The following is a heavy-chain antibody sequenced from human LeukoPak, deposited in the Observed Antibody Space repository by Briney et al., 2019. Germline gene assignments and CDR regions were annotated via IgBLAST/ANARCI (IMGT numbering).Heavy chain of an antibody. Sequence: QAGGSLRLSCAASGFTFSNYGMSWVRQAPGKGLDWVSSISGSGGSTYYADSVKGRFTISRDNPKNTLYLQMNSLTAEDTAVYHCAKADWDIVVVPAAYFDFWGQGTLVTVSS. D-gene: IGHD2-2*01. J-gene: IGHJ4*02. CDR2: ISGSGGST. V-gene: IGHV3-23*01. CDR3: AKADWDIVVVPAAYFDF. CDR1: GFTFSNYG.